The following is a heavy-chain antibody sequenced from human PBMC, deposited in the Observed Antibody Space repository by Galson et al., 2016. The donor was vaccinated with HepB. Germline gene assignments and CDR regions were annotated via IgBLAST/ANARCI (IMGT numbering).Heavy chain of an antibody. D-gene: IGHD3-10*01. CDR1: GGSIDRSAYY. V-gene: IGHV4-39*01. CDR2: IYYRGTT. J-gene: IGHJ4*02. CDR3: ARRDGSGSYFDY. Sequence: ETLSLTCIVSGGSIDRSAYYWGWIRQPPGKGLEWIGSIYYRGTTYYNPSLKSRVTISVDTSKNQFSLNLNSMTAADTAVYYCARRDGSGSYFDYWGQGTLVTVSS.